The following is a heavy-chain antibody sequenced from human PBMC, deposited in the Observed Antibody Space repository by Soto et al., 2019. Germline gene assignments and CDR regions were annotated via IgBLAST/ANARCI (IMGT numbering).Heavy chain of an antibody. CDR1: GGTFSSYA. CDR3: ARAGGGQQPDYYFDY. CDR2: IIPIFGTA. Sequence: QVQLVQSGAEVKKPGSSVKVSCKASGGTFSSYAISWVRQAPGQGLEWMGGIIPIFGTANYAQKFQGRVTIPADESTSTAYMELSSLRSEDRAGYYCARAGGGQQPDYYFDYWGQGTLVTVSS. J-gene: IGHJ4*02. V-gene: IGHV1-69*01. D-gene: IGHD6-13*01.